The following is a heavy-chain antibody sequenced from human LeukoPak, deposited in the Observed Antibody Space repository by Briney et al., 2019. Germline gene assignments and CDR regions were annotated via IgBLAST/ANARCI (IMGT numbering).Heavy chain of an antibody. CDR3: ARRLSLRFDAFAV. J-gene: IGHJ3*01. CDR2: MSDIGPNT. CDR1: GFTFSSYA. D-gene: IGHD3-3*01. V-gene: IGHV3-23*01. Sequence: GGSLRLSCAASGFTFSSYAMTWIRQSPGKGLEWVSSMSDIGPNTYYADSVKGRFTISRDTSKNTLLLQMNSLRGDDTALYFCARRLSLRFDAFAVWGPGTVVTVSS.